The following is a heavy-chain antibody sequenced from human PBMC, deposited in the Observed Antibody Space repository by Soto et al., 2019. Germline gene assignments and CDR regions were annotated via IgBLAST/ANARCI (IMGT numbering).Heavy chain of an antibody. CDR1: GFTFSSND. CDR2: IGTAGDT. Sequence: EVQLVESGGGLVQPGGSLRLSCAASGFTFSSNDMHWVRQATGKGLEWVSAIGTAGDTYYPGSVKGRFTISRENAKNYLYLQMNSLRAGDTAVYYCARFAVGQLYDYWGQGTLVTVSS. D-gene: IGHD6-13*01. J-gene: IGHJ4*02. V-gene: IGHV3-13*04. CDR3: ARFAVGQLYDY.